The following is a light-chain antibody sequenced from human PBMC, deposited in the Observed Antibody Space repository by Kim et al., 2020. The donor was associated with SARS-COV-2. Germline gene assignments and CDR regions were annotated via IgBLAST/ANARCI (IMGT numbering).Light chain of an antibody. J-gene: IGLJ1*01. CDR1: SSDRGGYNY. CDR2: DVS. CDR3: SSYTSSSTLYV. Sequence: QSITIPCTGTSSDRGGYNYGSWYQQHPGKAPKLMIYDVSKRHSGVSNRFSGSKSGNTASLTISGLQAEDEADYYCSSYTSSSTLYVFGTGTKVTVL. V-gene: IGLV2-14*04.